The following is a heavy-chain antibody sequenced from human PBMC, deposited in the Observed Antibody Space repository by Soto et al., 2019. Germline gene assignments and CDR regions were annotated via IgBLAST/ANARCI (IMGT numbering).Heavy chain of an antibody. D-gene: IGHD2-2*01. CDR1: GDTFSSYS. CDR3: AREGLVLVPTTVNSDYYYYAMDV. J-gene: IGHJ6*02. V-gene: IGHV1-69*13. CDR2: IIPRSAKS. Sequence: ASVKVSCKASGDTFSSYSITWMRQVPGQGLERMGGIIPRSAKSNYAQKFQGRVTITADESTSTAYMELSSLRSEDTAVYYCAREGLVLVPTTVNSDYYYYAMDVWGQGTTVTVSS.